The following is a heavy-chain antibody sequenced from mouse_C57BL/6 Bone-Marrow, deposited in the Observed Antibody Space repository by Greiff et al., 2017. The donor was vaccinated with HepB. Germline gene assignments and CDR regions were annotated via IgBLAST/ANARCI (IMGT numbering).Heavy chain of an antibody. J-gene: IGHJ1*03. Sequence: QVQLQQSGPELVKPGASVKISCKASGYAFSSSWMNWVKQRPGKGLEWIGRIYPGDGDTNYNGKFKGKATLTADKSSSTAYMQLISLTSEDSAVYFCARWAYFDVWGTGTTVTVSS. D-gene: IGHD3-1*01. CDR1: GYAFSSSW. CDR2: IYPGDGDT. CDR3: ARWAYFDV. V-gene: IGHV1-82*01.